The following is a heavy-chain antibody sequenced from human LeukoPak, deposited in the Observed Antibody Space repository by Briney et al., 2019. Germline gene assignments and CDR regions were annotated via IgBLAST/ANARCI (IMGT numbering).Heavy chain of an antibody. D-gene: IGHD4-23*01. V-gene: IGHV4-39*07. CDR3: ARGYGGSFDY. J-gene: IGHJ4*02. CDR2: INHSGST. Sequence: SETLSLTCTVSGGSISSSSYYWGWIRQPPGKGLEWIGEINHSGSTNYNPSLKSRVTISVDTSKNQFSLKLSSVTAADTAVYYCARGYGGSFDYWGQGTLVTVSS. CDR1: GGSISSSSYY.